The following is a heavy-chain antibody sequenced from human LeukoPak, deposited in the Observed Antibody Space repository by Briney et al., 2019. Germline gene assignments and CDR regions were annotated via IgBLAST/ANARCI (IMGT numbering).Heavy chain of an antibody. D-gene: IGHD1-26*01. J-gene: IGHJ6*03. CDR2: INAYNDNT. CDR3: ARTTNSYYYYYYIDV. Sequence: GASVKVSCKASGYTFNSAGINWVRQAPGQGLEWMGWINAYNDNTKYAEKLQGRVTMTTDTSTSTAYMELRSLRSDDTAVYYCARTTNSYYYYYYIDVWGKGTTVTVSS. CDR1: GYTFNSAG. V-gene: IGHV1-18*01.